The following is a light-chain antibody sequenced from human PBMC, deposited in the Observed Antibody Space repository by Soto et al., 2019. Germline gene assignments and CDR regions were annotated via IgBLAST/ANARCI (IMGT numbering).Light chain of an antibody. V-gene: IGKV1-5*01. J-gene: IGKJ1*01. Sequence: DIQMTQSPSALSASVGDTVTITCRASQSIAASLAWYQHKPGEAPKLLIYDVSSLETGVPSRFSGSGSGTEFSLTIRGLQPDDFATYHCQQYDYSRTFGQGTKVDIK. CDR2: DVS. CDR3: QQYDYSRT. CDR1: QSIAAS.